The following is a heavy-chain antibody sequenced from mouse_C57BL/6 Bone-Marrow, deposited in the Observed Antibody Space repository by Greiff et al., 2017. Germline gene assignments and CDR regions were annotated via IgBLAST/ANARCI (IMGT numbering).Heavy chain of an antibody. D-gene: IGHD2-13*01. CDR2: ISSGGSYT. CDR3: ARRVIYWYFYV. CDR1: GFTFSSYG. J-gene: IGHJ1*03. V-gene: IGHV5-6*01. Sequence: EVQLVESGGDLVKPGGSLKLSCAASGFTFSSYGMSWVRQTPDKRLEWVATISSGGSYTYYPDSVKGRFTISRDNAKNTLYLQMSSLKSEDTAMYYCARRVIYWYFYVWGTGTTVTVSS.